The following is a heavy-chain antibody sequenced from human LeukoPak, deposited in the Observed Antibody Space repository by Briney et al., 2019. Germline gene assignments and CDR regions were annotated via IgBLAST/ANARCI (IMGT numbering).Heavy chain of an antibody. CDR3: ARLYGSGWYSEAFDY. D-gene: IGHD6-19*01. V-gene: IGHV5-51*01. J-gene: IGHJ4*02. CDR1: GYSFTSYW. CDR2: IYPGDSDT. Sequence: GESLKISCKGSGYSFTSYWIGWVRQIPGKGLEWMGIIYPGDSDTRYSPSFQGQVTISADKSISTAYLQWSSLKASDTAMYYCARLYGSGWYSEAFDYWGQGTLVTVSS.